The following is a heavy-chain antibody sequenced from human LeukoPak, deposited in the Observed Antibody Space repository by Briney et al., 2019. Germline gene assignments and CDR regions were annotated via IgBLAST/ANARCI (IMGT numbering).Heavy chain of an antibody. Sequence: SETLCLTRTMSAVSTCSFSAYCSCIRQPAGKGLQWIGRIYTSGSTNYNPSLKSRVTISVDTSRNQFSLKLSSVTAADTAVFYVSRARRQLNSVFPWGQGSLVTVSS. CDR1: AVSTCSFSAY. J-gene: IGHJ5*02. CDR2: IYTSGST. D-gene: IGHD5-18*01. CDR3: SRARRQLNSVFP. V-gene: IGHV4-61*02.